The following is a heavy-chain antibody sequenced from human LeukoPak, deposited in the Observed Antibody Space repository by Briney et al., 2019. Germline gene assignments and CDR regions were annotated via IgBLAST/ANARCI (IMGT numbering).Heavy chain of an antibody. D-gene: IGHD3-10*01. J-gene: IGHJ3*02. CDR2: IYYSGTT. V-gene: IGHV4-59*08. Sequence: PSETLSLTCTVSGGSISSYYWSWIRQPPGKGLEWIGYIYYSGTTYYNPSLKSRVTISVDTSKNQFSLKLSSVTAADTAVYYCARQTGGDAFDIWGQGTMVTVSS. CDR3: ARQTGGDAFDI. CDR1: GGSISSYY.